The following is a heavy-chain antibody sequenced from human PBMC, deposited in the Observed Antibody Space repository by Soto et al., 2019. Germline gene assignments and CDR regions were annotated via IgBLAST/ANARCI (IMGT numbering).Heavy chain of an antibody. D-gene: IGHD3-9*01. CDR2: ITGRGGST. J-gene: IGHJ4*02. CDR1: GFTFSNYA. CDR3: AKDNPGPVYYNTLTGYHSKQFDY. V-gene: IGHV3-23*01. Sequence: DVQLLESGGGLVQPGGSLRLSCAASGFTFSNYAMTWVRQAPGKGLQWVSSITGRGGSTFYADSVKGRFTISRDNSKNTLYLQMNSLRADDTAVYYCAKDNPGPVYYNTLTGYHSKQFDYWGQGTLVTVSS.